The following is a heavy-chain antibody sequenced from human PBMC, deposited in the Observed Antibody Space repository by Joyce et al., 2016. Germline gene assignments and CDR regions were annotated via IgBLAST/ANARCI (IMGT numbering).Heavy chain of an antibody. Sequence: QVQLVESGGGVVQPGRSLRLSCAASGFTFSSYAMHWVRQAPGKGLEGVAVISFDGSIKYYADSVKGRFSISRDNSKNTMYLQMNSLRVEDTAVYYCARDATGPPYWGQGSLVTVSS. D-gene: IGHD1-1*01. CDR1: GFTFSSYA. J-gene: IGHJ4*02. V-gene: IGHV3-30-3*01. CDR3: ARDATGPPY. CDR2: ISFDGSIK.